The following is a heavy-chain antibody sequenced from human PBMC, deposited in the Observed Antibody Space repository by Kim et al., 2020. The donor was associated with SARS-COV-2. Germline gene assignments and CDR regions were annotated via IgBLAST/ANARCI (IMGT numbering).Heavy chain of an antibody. V-gene: IGHV1-69*01. J-gene: IGHJ4*02. Sequence: QKFQGRVTMTADESTSTAYMELSSLRSEDTAVYYCARPRGSSGWYFPFDYWGQGTLVTVSS. CDR3: ARPRGSSGWYFPFDY. D-gene: IGHD6-19*01.